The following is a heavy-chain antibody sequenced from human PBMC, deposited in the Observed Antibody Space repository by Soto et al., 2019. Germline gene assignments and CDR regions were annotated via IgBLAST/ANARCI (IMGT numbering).Heavy chain of an antibody. V-gene: IGHV1-69*13. J-gene: IGHJ4*02. CDR1: GGTFSSYT. CDR2: IIPIFGTA. CDR3: ARTSEYYYDSSGYYYDY. D-gene: IGHD3-22*01. Sequence: SVKVSCKASGGTFSSYTISWVRQAPGQGLEWMGRIIPIFGTANYAQKFQGRVTITADESTSTAYMELSSLRSEDTAVYYCARTSEYYYDSSGYYYDYWGQGTLVTVSS.